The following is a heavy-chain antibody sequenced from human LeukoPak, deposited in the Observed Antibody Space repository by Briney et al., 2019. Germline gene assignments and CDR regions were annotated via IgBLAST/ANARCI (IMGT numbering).Heavy chain of an antibody. V-gene: IGHV4-4*07. J-gene: IGHJ4*02. D-gene: IGHD3-10*01. CDR2: IYTSGST. CDR1: GGSLSSYY. CDR3: ARDPSLQFGEPYFDY. Sequence: SETLSLTCTVSGGSLSSYYWNWIRQPAGKGLEWIGRIYTSGSTNYNPSLESRVTMSVDTSKNQFSLKLSSVTAADTAVYYCARDPSLQFGEPYFDYWGQGTLVTVSS.